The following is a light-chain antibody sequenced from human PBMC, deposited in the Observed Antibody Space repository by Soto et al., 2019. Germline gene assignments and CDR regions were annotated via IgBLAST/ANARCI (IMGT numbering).Light chain of an antibody. CDR2: EVS. Sequence: QSALPQPASVSGSPGQSITISCTGTSSDVGGYNYVSWYQQHPGKAPKVVIYEVSTRPSGSSHRFSGSKSGNTASLTISGLQAEDEAYYYCCSYTGSATRLFGGGTQLTVL. CDR3: CSYTGSATRL. J-gene: IGLJ2*01. V-gene: IGLV2-14*01. CDR1: SSDVGGYNY.